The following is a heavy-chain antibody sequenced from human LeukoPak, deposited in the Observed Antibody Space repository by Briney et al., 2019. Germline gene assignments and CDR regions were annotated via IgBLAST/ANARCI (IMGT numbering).Heavy chain of an antibody. J-gene: IGHJ6*02. CDR3: ARDLVDCSGGSCPTQGSYGMDV. V-gene: IGHV4-31*03. Sequence: PSETLSLTCTVSGGSISSGGYYWSWIRQHPGKGLEWIGYIYYSGSTYYNPSLKSRVTISVDTSKNQFSLKLSSVTAADTAVYHCARDLVDCSGGSCPTQGSYGMDVWGQGTTVTVSS. CDR2: IYYSGST. CDR1: GGSISSGGYY. D-gene: IGHD2-15*01.